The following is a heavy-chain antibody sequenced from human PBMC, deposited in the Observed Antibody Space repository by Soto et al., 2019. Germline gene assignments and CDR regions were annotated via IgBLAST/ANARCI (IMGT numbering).Heavy chain of an antibody. D-gene: IGHD6-19*01. CDR1: GGCFSGYF. CDR3: ARGGSSDWQVAFDF. V-gene: IGHV4-34*01. Sequence: QLHQQQWGAGLLKPSENLSLTFEVYGGCFSGYFWNWIHQSPGKGLEWIGKVNHNGRNNSNPSLKSRVTISLDMSKKQIALKLTSVTAADTAVYYCARGGSSDWQVAFDFWGQGTMVTIS. J-gene: IGHJ3*01. CDR2: VNHNGRN.